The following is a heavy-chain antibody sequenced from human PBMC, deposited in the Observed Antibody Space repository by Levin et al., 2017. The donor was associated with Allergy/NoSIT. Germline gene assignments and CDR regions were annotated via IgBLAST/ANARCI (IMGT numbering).Heavy chain of an antibody. V-gene: IGHV3-9*01. CDR1: GFTFGDYA. CDR3: AKGLNWGSPNTFDY. Sequence: GGSLRLSCAASGFTFGDYAMHWVRQAPGKGLDGFSGINWNRDKIGYADSVRARFTISRDNAKNSLYLQMNSLGPEDTALYYCAKGLNWGSPNTFDYWGQGTLVTVSS. CDR2: INWNRDKI. D-gene: IGHD7-27*01. J-gene: IGHJ4*02.